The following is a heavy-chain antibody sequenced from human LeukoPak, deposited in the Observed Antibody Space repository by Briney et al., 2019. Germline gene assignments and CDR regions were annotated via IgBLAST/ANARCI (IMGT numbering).Heavy chain of an antibody. CDR1: GGSFSGYY. Sequence: SETLSLTCAVYGGSFSGYYWSWIRQPPGKGLEWIGEINHSGSTNYNPSLKSRVTISLDTSKNQFSLKLSSVTAADTAVYYCARGPPRSSYAFDIWGQGTMVTVSS. D-gene: IGHD6-6*01. V-gene: IGHV4-34*01. J-gene: IGHJ3*02. CDR3: ARGPPRSSYAFDI. CDR2: INHSGST.